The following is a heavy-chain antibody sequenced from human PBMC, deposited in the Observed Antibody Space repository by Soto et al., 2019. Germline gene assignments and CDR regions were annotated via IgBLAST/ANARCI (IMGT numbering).Heavy chain of an antibody. J-gene: IGHJ3*02. V-gene: IGHV3-30*18. CDR1: GLRFTAYV. Sequence: PGVSRRRSCSASGLRFTAYVMHWVRQAPGKGLECVAVISHDGSYKYYGDAVKGRFTISRDTSKNAVYLEMNSLRPEDTAVYYCAKGLLAIVGTTLPRDAFNIWGQGTMVTVSS. D-gene: IGHD1-26*01. CDR2: ISHDGSYK. CDR3: AKGLLAIVGTTLPRDAFNI.